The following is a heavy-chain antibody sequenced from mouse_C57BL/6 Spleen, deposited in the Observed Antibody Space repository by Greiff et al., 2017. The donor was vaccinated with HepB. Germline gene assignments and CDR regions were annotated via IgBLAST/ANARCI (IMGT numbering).Heavy chain of an antibody. Sequence: VQLKQSGPVLVKPGASVKMSCKASGYTFTDYYMNWVKQSHGKSLEWIGVINPYNGGTSYNQKFKGKATLTVDKSSSTAYMELNSLTSEDSAVYYCARYDYDPYYYAMDDWGQGTSVTVSS. D-gene: IGHD2-4*01. CDR3: ARYDYDPYYYAMDD. CDR1: GYTFTDYY. V-gene: IGHV1-19*01. J-gene: IGHJ4*01. CDR2: INPYNGGT.